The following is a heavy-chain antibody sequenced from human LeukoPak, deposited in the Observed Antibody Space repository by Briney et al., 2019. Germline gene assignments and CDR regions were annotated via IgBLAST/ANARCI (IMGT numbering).Heavy chain of an antibody. CDR3: ARDDNSGRGYSYEY. J-gene: IGHJ4*02. D-gene: IGHD5-18*01. V-gene: IGHV3-48*01. CDR2: ISSSSSTI. CDR1: GFTFSSYS. Sequence: GGSLRLSCAASGFTFSSYSMNWARQAPGRGLEWVSYISSSSSTIYYADSVKGRFTISRDNAKNSLYLQMNSLRAEDTAVYYCARDDNSGRGYSYEYWGQGTLVTVSS.